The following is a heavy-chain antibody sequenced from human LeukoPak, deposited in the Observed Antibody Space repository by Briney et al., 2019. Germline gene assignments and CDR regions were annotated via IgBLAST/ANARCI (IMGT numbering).Heavy chain of an antibody. V-gene: IGHV3-30*02. CDR2: IRYDGIKK. J-gene: IGHJ3*01. D-gene: IGHD2-21*01. Sequence: GGSLRLSCAASGFTFSTYDMHWVRQAPGKGLEWVASIRYDGIKKYYADSVNGRFTISRDNPKNTVYLQVNRLRAEDTALYYCAKHLLIQDAFDVWGQGTMVTVS. CDR1: GFTFSTYD. CDR3: AKHLLIQDAFDV.